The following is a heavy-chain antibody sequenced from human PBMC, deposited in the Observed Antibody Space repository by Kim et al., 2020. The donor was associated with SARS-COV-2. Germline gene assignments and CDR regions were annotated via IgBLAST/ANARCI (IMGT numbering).Heavy chain of an antibody. CDR3: ARGRAALGRYDFWSGFDEVGSTPFDY. J-gene: IGHJ4*02. CDR2: INAGNGNT. CDR1: GYTFTSYA. D-gene: IGHD3-3*01. Sequence: ASVKVSCKASGYTFTSYAMHWVRQAPGQRLEWMGWINAGNGNTKYSQKFQGRVTITRDTSASTAYMELSSLRSEDTAVYYCARGRAALGRYDFWSGFDEVGSTPFDYWGQGTLVTVSS. V-gene: IGHV1-3*01.